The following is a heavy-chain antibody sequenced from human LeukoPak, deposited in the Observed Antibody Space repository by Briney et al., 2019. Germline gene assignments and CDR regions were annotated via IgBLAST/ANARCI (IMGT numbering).Heavy chain of an antibody. J-gene: IGHJ4*02. CDR3: ATMTVASAFDY. CDR2: ISSSGGTK. CDR1: GFTSEFTFRDFE. Sequence: GGSLRLSCVVSGFTSEFTFRDFEMYWVRQAPGKGLEWVSYISSSGGTKYYADSVKGRFTISRDNAKKSLFLQMNSLSAEDTAVYYCATMTVASAFDYWGQGSLVPVSS. D-gene: IGHD6-19*01. V-gene: IGHV3-48*03.